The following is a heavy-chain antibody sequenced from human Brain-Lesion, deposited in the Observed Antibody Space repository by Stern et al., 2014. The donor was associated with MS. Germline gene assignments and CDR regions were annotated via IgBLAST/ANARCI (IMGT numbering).Heavy chain of an antibody. D-gene: IGHD3-3*01. CDR2: INPNTGGT. Sequence: QLVQSGAEVKKPGASVKVSCKTSGYIFTGHYIHWVRQAPGQGLEWMAWINPNTGGTKYAQKFQGRVTMSRDTSISTAYVELSSLTSDDTAVYYCARDQRGITIFGVVTDYYYLGMDVWGQGTTVTVSS. CDR1: GYIFTGHY. J-gene: IGHJ6*02. CDR3: ARDQRGITIFGVVTDYYYLGMDV. V-gene: IGHV1-2*02.